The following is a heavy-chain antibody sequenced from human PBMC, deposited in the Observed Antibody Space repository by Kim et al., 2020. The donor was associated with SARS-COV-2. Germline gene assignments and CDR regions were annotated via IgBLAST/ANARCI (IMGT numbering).Heavy chain of an antibody. CDR2: IWYDGSNK. J-gene: IGHJ4*02. CDR1: GFTFSSYG. D-gene: IGHD6-19*01. CDR3: AKVRMSSSGWYYFDY. Sequence: GGSLRLSCAASGFTFSSYGMHWVRQAPGKGLEWVAVIWYDGSNKYYADSVKGRFTISRDNSKNTLYLQMNSLRAEDTAVYYCAKVRMSSSGWYYFDYWGQGTLVTVSS. V-gene: IGHV3-33*06.